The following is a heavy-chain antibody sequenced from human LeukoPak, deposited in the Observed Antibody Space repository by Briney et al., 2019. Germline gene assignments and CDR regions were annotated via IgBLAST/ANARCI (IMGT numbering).Heavy chain of an antibody. CDR2: INHSGST. D-gene: IGHD3-10*01. Sequence: SETLSLTCAVYGGSFSGYYWSWIRQPPGKGLEWIGEINHSGSTNYNPYLKSRVTISVDTSKNQFSLKLSSVTAADTAVYYCARVGPLWFGELFNRRPPPHFDYWGQGTLVTVSS. CDR1: GGSFSGYY. J-gene: IGHJ4*02. V-gene: IGHV4-34*01. CDR3: ARVGPLWFGELFNRRPPPHFDY.